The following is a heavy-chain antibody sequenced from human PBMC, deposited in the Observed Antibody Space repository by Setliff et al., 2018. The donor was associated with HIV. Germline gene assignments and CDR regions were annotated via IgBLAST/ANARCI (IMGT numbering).Heavy chain of an antibody. D-gene: IGHD3-3*01. CDR3: ARDLRDGFEEWFSTLDDGMDV. CDR2: VDPEGGET. CDR1: GYTFTDYY. J-gene: IGHJ6*02. V-gene: IGHV1-69-2*01. Sequence: ASVKVSCKGSGYTFTDYYLHWVQQAPGKGPEWMGRVDPEGGETRYAEKFQGRVTMTADTSTDTAYMELSSVRSEDTAVYYCARDLRDGFEEWFSTLDDGMDVWGQGTTVTVSS.